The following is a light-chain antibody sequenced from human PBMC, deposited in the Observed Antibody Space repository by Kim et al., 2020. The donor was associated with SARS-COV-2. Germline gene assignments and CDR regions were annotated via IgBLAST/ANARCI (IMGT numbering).Light chain of an antibody. CDR2: ATS. CDR1: QDISSG. Sequence: DIQMTQYPSSVSASVGDRVTVTCRASQDISSGLAWYQQKPGKAPNLLIFATSSLQSGVPSRFSGSGSGTDFTLTITCLQPEDFATYDCQQANTFPLTFGRGTKLEIK. CDR3: QQANTFPLT. V-gene: IGKV1-12*01. J-gene: IGKJ4*01.